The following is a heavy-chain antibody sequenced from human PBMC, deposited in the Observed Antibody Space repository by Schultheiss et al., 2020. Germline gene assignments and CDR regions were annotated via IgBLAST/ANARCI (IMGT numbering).Heavy chain of an antibody. CDR2: ISWNSGSI. CDR1: GFTFSSYG. CDR3: ARGSPLPGIAGAGVY. Sequence: GESLKISCAASGFTFSSYGMHWVRQAPGKGLEWVSGISWNSGSIGYADSVKGRFTISRDNSKNTLYLQMNSLRAEDTAVYYCARGSPLPGIAGAGVYWGQGTLVNGSA. V-gene: IGHV3-NL1*01. J-gene: IGHJ4*02. D-gene: IGHD6-13*01.